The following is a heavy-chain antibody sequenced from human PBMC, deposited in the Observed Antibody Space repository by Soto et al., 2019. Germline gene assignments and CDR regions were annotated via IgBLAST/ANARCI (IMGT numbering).Heavy chain of an antibody. CDR3: ARGVRGHYSKDV. CDR1: GFTFSDYW. CDR2: INGDGSST. D-gene: IGHD3-10*01. Sequence: EVQLVESGGGLAQPGGSLRLSCAASGFTFSDYWIHWVRQAPGKGLMWVSRINGDGSSTNYADSVKGRFTISRDNANNTLYLQMNSLRAEDTAVYYCARGVRGHYSKDVCGLGTTVTVSS. V-gene: IGHV3-74*01. J-gene: IGHJ6*02.